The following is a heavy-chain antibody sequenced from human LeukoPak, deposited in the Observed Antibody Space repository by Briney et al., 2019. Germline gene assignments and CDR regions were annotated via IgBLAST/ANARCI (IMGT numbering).Heavy chain of an antibody. CDR3: AKDGLYYDGSEHVYYFDS. D-gene: IGHD3-22*01. CDR2: IIYSGGAT. Sequence: GGSLRLSCAASGFTFSSYAMSWVRQGPGTGLEFVASIIYSGGATYYADSVKGRFTISRDNSKNTLYLQMNSLRAEDTALYYCAKDGLYYDGSEHVYYFDSWGQGTLVTVSS. V-gene: IGHV3-23*01. J-gene: IGHJ4*02. CDR1: GFTFSSYA.